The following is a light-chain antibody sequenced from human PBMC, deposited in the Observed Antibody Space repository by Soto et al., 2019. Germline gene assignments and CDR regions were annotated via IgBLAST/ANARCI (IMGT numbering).Light chain of an antibody. CDR2: DAS. Sequence: EIVLTQSPATLSLSPGERATLSCRASQSVSSYLAWYQQKPGQAPRLLIYDASNRATGIPARFNGSGSGTDFTLTISSLEPEDFAVYYCQQRSNWPQVTFGGGTKVDI. CDR1: QSVSSY. V-gene: IGKV3-11*01. CDR3: QQRSNWPQVT. J-gene: IGKJ4*01.